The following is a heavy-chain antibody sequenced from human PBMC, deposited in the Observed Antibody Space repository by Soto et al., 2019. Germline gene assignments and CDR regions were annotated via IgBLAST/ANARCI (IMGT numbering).Heavy chain of an antibody. CDR1: GDSFTALY. CDR3: ARDNSGPPDS. CDR2: VDPNSGAT. J-gene: IGHJ4*02. Sequence: ASVKVSCKPSGDSFTALYIHWVRQAPGQGLEWMGWVDPNSGATRNAQNFQGRVTMTRDTSTSTVYMELNWLRSDDTAVYYCARDNSGPPDSWGQAALVTVYS. V-gene: IGHV1-2*02. D-gene: IGHD2-8*02.